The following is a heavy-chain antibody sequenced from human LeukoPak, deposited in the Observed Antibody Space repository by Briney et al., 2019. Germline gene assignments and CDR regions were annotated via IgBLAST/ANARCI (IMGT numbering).Heavy chain of an antibody. J-gene: IGHJ4*02. D-gene: IGHD3-22*01. Sequence: GGSLRLSCAASGFTFSSYAMSWVRQAQGKGLEWVSAISDSGGGTYYADSVTGTFAISRDNSKITLYLQLNSLRAEDTAGYYCASQKESFYDSSGNCWGQGTLVTVSS. CDR1: GFTFSSYA. CDR3: ASQKESFYDSSGNC. CDR2: ISDSGGGT. V-gene: IGHV3-23*01.